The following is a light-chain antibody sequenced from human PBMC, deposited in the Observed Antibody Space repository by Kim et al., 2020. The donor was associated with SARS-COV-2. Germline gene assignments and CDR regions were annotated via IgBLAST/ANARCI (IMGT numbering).Light chain of an antibody. Sequence: GESLTIARHGTSGEVGYYNSVSLYQQHTGKAPKLILYGVSGRASGVSNRFSGSQSGNTASLTISGLRDDDEGDYYCSSHTTSSTYVFGSGTKVTVL. CDR1: SGEVGYYNS. V-gene: IGLV2-14*03. J-gene: IGLJ1*01. CDR3: SSHTTSSTYV. CDR2: GVS.